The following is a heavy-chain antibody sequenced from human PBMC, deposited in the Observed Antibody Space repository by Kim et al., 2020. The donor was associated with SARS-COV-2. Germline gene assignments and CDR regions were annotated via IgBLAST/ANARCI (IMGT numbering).Heavy chain of an antibody. D-gene: IGHD5-12*01. CDR3: AREVDSHWYFDA. V-gene: IGHV4-30-2*01. Sequence: SETLSLTCAVSGGSINSDGYSWSWIRQPPGKGLEWIGYIYHSGSTDYNPSLRSRVTMSVDRSKNQFSLKLTSVTAADTAVYYCAREVDSHWYFDAWGR. J-gene: IGHJ2*01. CDR2: IYHSGST. CDR1: GGSINSDGYS.